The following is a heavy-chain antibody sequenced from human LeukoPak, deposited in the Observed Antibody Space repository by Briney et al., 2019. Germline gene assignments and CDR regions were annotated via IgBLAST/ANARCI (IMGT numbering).Heavy chain of an antibody. CDR3: ARPKAAGAFDY. CDR2: VHHSEST. D-gene: IGHD6-13*01. Sequence: SETLSLTCSVSGGSISRHYWTWIRQPPGKGLEWIGFVHHSESTNYNPSLKSRVSTSLDTSKNQISLHLRSVTAADTAVYYCARPKAAGAFDYWGQGIRVIVSS. CDR1: GGSISRHY. V-gene: IGHV4-59*11. J-gene: IGHJ4*02.